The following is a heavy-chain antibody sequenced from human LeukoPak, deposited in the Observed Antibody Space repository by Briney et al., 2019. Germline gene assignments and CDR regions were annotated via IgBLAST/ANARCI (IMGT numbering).Heavy chain of an antibody. J-gene: IGHJ4*02. CDR2: IYHSGST. CDR3: ARVSSSSWYGSDY. CDR1: GGSISSSNW. Sequence: SGTLSLTYAVSGGSISSSNWWSWVRQPPGKGLEWIGEIYHSGSTNYNPSLKSRVTISVDTSKNQFSLKLSSVTAADTAVYYCARVSSSSWYGSDYWGQGTLVTVSS. V-gene: IGHV4-4*02. D-gene: IGHD6-13*01.